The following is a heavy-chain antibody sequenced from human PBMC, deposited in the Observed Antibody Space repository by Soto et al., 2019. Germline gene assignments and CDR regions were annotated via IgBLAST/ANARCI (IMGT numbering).Heavy chain of an antibody. Sequence: HPGGSLRLSCAASGFTFSSYAMGWVRQAPGKGLDWVSVISGSGGITYSADSVKGRFTISRDNSKNILYLQMNSLRAEDTAVYYCAKGIPDTGGYYYYSMDVWVQGTAVTVSS. CDR3: AKGIPDTGGYYYYSMDV. J-gene: IGHJ6*02. V-gene: IGHV3-23*01. D-gene: IGHD5-18*01. CDR1: GFTFSSYA. CDR2: ISGSGGIT.